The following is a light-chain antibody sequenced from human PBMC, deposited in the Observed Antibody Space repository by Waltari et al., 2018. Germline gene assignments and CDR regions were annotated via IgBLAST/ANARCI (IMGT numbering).Light chain of an antibody. CDR2: EES. CDR1: SSNVGRDNL. Sequence: HSALTQPASVSGSPEQSIPIPCTGASSNVGRDNLDSSYQQHPDKAHKLMIYEESTRPAGVSSRFSGSKSGSTAPLTISGLQAEEEADYSCCSYAGSSTLVFGGGPQLTVL. CDR3: CSYAGSSTLV. J-gene: IGLJ3*02. V-gene: IGLV2-23*01.